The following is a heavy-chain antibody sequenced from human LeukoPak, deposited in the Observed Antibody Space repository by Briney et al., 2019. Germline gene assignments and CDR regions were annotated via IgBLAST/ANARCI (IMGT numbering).Heavy chain of an antibody. CDR2: INHSGST. V-gene: IGHV4-34*01. CDR3: ARGDYDSSGHPNWFDP. CDR1: GGSFSGYY. J-gene: IGHJ5*02. D-gene: IGHD3-22*01. Sequence: PSETLSLTCAVYGGSFSGYYWSWIRQPPGKGLEWIGEINHSGSTNYNPSLKSRVTISVDTSKNQFSLKLSSVTAADTAVYYCARGDYDSSGHPNWFDPWGQGTLVTVSS.